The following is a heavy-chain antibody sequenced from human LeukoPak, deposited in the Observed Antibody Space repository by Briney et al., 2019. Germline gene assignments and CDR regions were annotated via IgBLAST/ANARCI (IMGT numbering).Heavy chain of an antibody. CDR3: ARGYSYGTHFDY. D-gene: IGHD5-18*01. V-gene: IGHV3-48*03. CDR1: GFTFSSYE. Sequence: GGSLRLSCEASGFTFSSYEMNWVRQAPGKGLEWVSYISSGGTTIHYADSVKGRFTISRDNAKNSLYLQMNSLRAEDTAVYYCARGYSYGTHFDYWGQGTLVTVSS. J-gene: IGHJ4*02. CDR2: ISSGGTTI.